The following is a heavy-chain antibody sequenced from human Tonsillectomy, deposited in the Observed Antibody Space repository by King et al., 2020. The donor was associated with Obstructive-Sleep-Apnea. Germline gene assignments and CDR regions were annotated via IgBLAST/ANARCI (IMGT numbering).Heavy chain of an antibody. CDR3: AKDLTGADWFDP. D-gene: IGHD3-10*01. J-gene: IGHJ5*02. Sequence: QLVQSGGGVVQPGKSLRLSCAASGFTFSSKGMHRVRHSPGKGLEWVAVISDDGGDTYYADSVKGRFIISRDNSKNTLYLQMNSLGPQDTAVYYCAKDLTGADWFDPWGQGTLVTVSS. V-gene: IGHV3-30*18. CDR2: ISDDGGDT. CDR1: GFTFSSKG.